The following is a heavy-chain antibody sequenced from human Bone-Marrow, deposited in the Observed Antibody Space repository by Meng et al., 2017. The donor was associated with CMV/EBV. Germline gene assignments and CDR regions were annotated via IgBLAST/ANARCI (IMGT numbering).Heavy chain of an antibody. CDR1: GYTFTSYY. CDR2: INPSGGST. D-gene: IGHD4-23*01. V-gene: IGHV1-46*01. CDR3: ARGRYGGEYDYYGMDV. Sequence: ASVKVSCKASGYTFTSYYMHWVRQAPGQGLEWMGIINPSGGSTSYAQKFQGRVTMTRDTSTSTVYMELSSLRSEDTAVYYCARGRYGGEYDYYGMDVWGQGTTVTLSS. J-gene: IGHJ6*02.